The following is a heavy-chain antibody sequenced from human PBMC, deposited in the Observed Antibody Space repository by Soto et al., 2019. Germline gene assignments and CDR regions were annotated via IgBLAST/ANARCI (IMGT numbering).Heavy chain of an antibody. D-gene: IGHD5-18*01. V-gene: IGHV3-30-3*01. Sequence: QVQLVESGGGVVQPGRSLRLSCAASGFTFSSYAMHWVRQAPGKGLEWVAVISYDGSNKYYADSVKGRFIISSDNSKNALYLQMNSLRAEDTAVYYCAREKGTRGGYSYGYYFDYWGQGTLVTVSS. CDR2: ISYDGSNK. J-gene: IGHJ4*02. CDR1: GFTFSSYA. CDR3: AREKGTRGGYSYGYYFDY.